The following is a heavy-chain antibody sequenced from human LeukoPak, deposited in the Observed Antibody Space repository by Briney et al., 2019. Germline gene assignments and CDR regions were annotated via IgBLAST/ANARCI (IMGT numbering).Heavy chain of an antibody. Sequence: ASVKVSCKASGYIYTNYGISWVRQAPGQGLEWMGWICAYNGNTNYVQKFQGRVTMTTDTSTTTAYMELRSLRSDDTAVYYCARDLDIVVVPVVSRHYGLDVWGQGTTVTVSS. V-gene: IGHV1-18*01. D-gene: IGHD2-2*01. CDR1: GYIYTNYG. J-gene: IGHJ6*02. CDR2: ICAYNGNT. CDR3: ARDLDIVVVPVVSRHYGLDV.